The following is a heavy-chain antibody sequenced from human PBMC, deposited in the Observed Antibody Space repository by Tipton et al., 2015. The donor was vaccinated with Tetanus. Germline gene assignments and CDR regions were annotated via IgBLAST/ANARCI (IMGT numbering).Heavy chain of an antibody. CDR3: AREADCSGGSCFSGDFDT. CDR1: GFIFSSYG. D-gene: IGHD2-15*01. J-gene: IGHJ4*02. V-gene: IGHV3-33*01. CDR2: SWYDGTDK. Sequence: SLRLSCAASGFIFSSYGMHWVRQAPGKGLEWLAVSWYDGTDKYYADSVNGRFTISRDNSKNTLYLQMNSLRAEDTALYYCAREADCSGGSCFSGDFDTWGQGTQVTVSS.